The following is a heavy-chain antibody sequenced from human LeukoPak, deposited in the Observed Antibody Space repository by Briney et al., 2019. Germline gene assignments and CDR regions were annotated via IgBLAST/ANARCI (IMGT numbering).Heavy chain of an antibody. Sequence: KPSETLSPTCTVSGGSISSSSYYWGWIRQPPGKGLEWIGSIYYSGSTYYNPSLKSRVTISVDTSKNQFSLKLSSVTAADTAVYYCARQFRENYYDSSGYYHYGDAFDIWGQGTMVTVSS. V-gene: IGHV4-39*01. CDR2: IYYSGST. D-gene: IGHD3-22*01. J-gene: IGHJ3*02. CDR3: ARQFRENYYDSSGYYHYGDAFDI. CDR1: GGSISSSSYY.